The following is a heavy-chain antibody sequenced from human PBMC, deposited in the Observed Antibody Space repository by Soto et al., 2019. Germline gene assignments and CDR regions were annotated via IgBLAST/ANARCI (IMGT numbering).Heavy chain of an antibody. V-gene: IGHV3-33*01. J-gene: IGHJ4*02. CDR3: ARGFGAAVHAAHLDY. D-gene: IGHD3-10*01. CDR2: IWHDGSKE. Sequence: QVQLVESGGGVVQSGTSLRLSCAASGFTFATYGMHWVRQAPGKRLEWLAVIWHDGSKENYADSVRGRFTISRDKYKDTVYLQMNSLRGEDTAVYYCARGFGAAVHAAHLDYWGQGTPVTVSS. CDR1: GFTFATYG.